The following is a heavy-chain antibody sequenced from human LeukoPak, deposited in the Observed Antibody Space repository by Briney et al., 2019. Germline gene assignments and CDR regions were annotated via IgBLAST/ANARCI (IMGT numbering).Heavy chain of an antibody. D-gene: IGHD5-12*01. CDR2: ISYDGSNK. Sequence: QAGGSLRLSCAASGFTFSSYAMHWVRQAPGKGLEWVAVISYDGSNKYYADSVKGRFTISRDNSKITLYLQMNSLRAEDTAVYYCAKSYNGYESKPDYWGQGTLVTVSS. J-gene: IGHJ4*02. V-gene: IGHV3-30-3*02. CDR1: GFTFSSYA. CDR3: AKSYNGYESKPDY.